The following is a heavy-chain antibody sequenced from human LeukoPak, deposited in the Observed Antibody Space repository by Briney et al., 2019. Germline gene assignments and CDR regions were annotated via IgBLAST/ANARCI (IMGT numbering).Heavy chain of an antibody. J-gene: IGHJ6*02. D-gene: IGHD6-13*01. CDR1: GFTFSNAW. CDR3: TIEEYSSSWYAAVDV. Sequence: KAGGSLRLSCVASGFTFSNAWMSWVCQAPGMGLEWVGRIKSNNAGGTTDYAAPVKGRFTISREDSESTLYLHMNSLKIEDTAMYFCTIEEYSSSWYAAVDVWGQGTTVTVSS. CDR2: IKSNNAGGTT. V-gene: IGHV3-15*01.